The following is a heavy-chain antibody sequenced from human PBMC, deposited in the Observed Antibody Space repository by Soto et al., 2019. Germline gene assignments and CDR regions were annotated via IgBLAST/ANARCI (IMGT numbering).Heavy chain of an antibody. CDR2: ISSRSDI. CDR1: GFTFSTYS. V-gene: IGHV3-21*01. D-gene: IGHD2-2*02. Sequence: GGSLRLSCVASGFTFSTYSINWVRQAPGKGLEWVSSISSRSDIYYADSAKGRFTISRDNAKNSVSLQMNSLRAEDTAVYYCARAYTAWPLAYGLDVWGQGTTVTVSS. CDR3: ARAYTAWPLAYGLDV. J-gene: IGHJ6*02.